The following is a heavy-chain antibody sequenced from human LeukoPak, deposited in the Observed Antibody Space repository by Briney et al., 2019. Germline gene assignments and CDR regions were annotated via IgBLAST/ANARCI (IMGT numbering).Heavy chain of an antibody. Sequence: SGPALVKPTQTLTLTCTFSGFSLSTSGMCVSWIRQPPGKALEWLARIDWDDDKYYSTSLKTRLTISKDTSKNQVVLTMTNMDPVDTATYYCARSLWGSGYGWFDPWGQGTLVTVSS. CDR2: IDWDDDK. CDR1: GFSLSTSGMC. D-gene: IGHD3-22*01. V-gene: IGHV2-70*11. CDR3: ARSLWGSGYGWFDP. J-gene: IGHJ5*02.